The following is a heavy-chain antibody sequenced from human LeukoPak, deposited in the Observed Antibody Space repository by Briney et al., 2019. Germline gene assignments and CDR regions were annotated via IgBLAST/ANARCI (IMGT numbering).Heavy chain of an antibody. CDR1: GGSISSSNYY. CDR3: ARPKTNSGDIDY. CDR2: IFYSGTT. V-gene: IGHV4-39*01. D-gene: IGHD3-10*01. Sequence: SETLSLTCTVSGGSISSSNYYWGWIRQPPGKGLEWIGSIFYSGTTYYNPSLKSRVTISVDTSKNQFSLKLSSVTAADTAVYYCARPKTNSGDIDYWGQGTLVTVSS. J-gene: IGHJ4*02.